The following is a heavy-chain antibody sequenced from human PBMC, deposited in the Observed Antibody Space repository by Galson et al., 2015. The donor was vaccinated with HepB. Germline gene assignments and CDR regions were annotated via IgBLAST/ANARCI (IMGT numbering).Heavy chain of an antibody. Sequence: SLRLSCAASGFTFSDYYMSWIRQAPGKGLEWISYISQSGTYTNYADSVKGRFTISRDNAPNSLYLQINSLRAEDTAVYYCAGVADADYGDHSHFDSWGQGTLVTVSS. CDR1: GFTFSDYY. J-gene: IGHJ4*02. CDR3: AGVADADYGDHSHFDS. V-gene: IGHV3-11*06. CDR2: ISQSGTYT. D-gene: IGHD4-17*01.